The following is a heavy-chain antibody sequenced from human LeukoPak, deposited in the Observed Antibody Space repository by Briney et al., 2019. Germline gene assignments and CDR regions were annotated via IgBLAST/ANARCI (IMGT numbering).Heavy chain of an antibody. D-gene: IGHD3-3*01. V-gene: IGHV1-8*01. CDR3: ARAPGGVFYDFWSGYWRQDWFDP. CDR2: MNPNSGNT. J-gene: IGHJ5*02. Sequence: EASVKVSCKASGYTFTNYDINWVRQATGQGLEWMGWMNPNSGNTGYAQKFQGRVTMTRNTSISTAYMELSSLRSEHTAVYYCARAPGGVFYDFWSGYWRQDWFDPWGQGTLVTVSS. CDR1: GYTFTNYD.